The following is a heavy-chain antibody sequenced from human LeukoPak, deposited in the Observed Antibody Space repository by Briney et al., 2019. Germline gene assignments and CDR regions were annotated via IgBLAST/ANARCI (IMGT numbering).Heavy chain of an antibody. D-gene: IGHD3-10*01. Sequence: SVKVSCKASGGTFSSYAISWVRQAPGQGLEWMGRIIPILGIANYAQKFQGKVTITADKSTSTAYMELSSQRSEDTAVYYSARDRPSMVRGVIHYYFDYWGQGTLVTVSS. V-gene: IGHV1-69*04. CDR1: GGTFSSYA. CDR2: IIPILGIA. CDR3: ARDRPSMVRGVIHYYFDY. J-gene: IGHJ4*02.